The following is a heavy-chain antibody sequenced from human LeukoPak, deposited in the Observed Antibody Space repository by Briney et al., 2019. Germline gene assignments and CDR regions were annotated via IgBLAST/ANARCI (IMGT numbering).Heavy chain of an antibody. CDR2: IYYSGST. V-gene: IGHV4-34*01. J-gene: IGHJ6*03. D-gene: IGHD1-20*01. CDR1: GGSFSGYY. CDR3: ASINGYYYYMDV. Sequence: SETLSLTCAVYGGSFSGYYWSWIRQPPGKGLEWIGSIYYSGSTYYNPSLKSRVTISVDTSKNQFSLKLSSVTAADTAVYYCASINGYYYYMDVWGKGTTVTVSS.